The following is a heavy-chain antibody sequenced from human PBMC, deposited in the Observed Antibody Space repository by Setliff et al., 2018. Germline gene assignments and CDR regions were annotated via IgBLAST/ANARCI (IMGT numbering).Heavy chain of an antibody. CDR2: INPSSGRT. V-gene: IGHV1-46*01. D-gene: IGHD3-22*01. CDR3: AREGFYYDSSGSINHDAFDI. J-gene: IGHJ3*02. Sequence: GASVKVSCKASGYTFTSHYMHWVRQAPGLGLEWMGTINPSSGRTSYAQRLQGRVTMTTDTSTSTAYMELRSLRSDDTAVYYCAREGFYYDSSGSINHDAFDIWGQGTMVTVSS. CDR1: GYTFTSHY.